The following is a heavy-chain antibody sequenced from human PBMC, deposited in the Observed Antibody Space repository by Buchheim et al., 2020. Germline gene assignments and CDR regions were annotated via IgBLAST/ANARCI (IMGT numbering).Heavy chain of an antibody. CDR1: GYTFTSYA. CDR3: AASIYDFWSGSWTRWSNYYYYYMDV. CDR2: INTNTGNP. J-gene: IGHJ6*03. D-gene: IGHD3-3*01. V-gene: IGHV7-4-1*02. Sequence: QVQLVQSGSELKKPGASVKVSCKASGYTFTSYAMNWVRQAPGQGLEWMGWINTNTGNPTYAQGFTGRFVFSLDTSVSTAYLQISSLKAEDTAVYYCAASIYDFWSGSWTRWSNYYYYYMDVWGKGTT.